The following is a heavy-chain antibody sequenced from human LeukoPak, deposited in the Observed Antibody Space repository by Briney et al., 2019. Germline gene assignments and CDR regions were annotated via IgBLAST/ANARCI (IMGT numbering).Heavy chain of an antibody. CDR1: GYTFTSYA. Sequence: ASVKVSCKASGYTFTSYAINWVRQAPGQGLEWMGMIYPRDGSTSYAQKFQGRVTVTRDTSTSTVHMELSGLRSEDTAVYYCARDQEGFDYWGQGTLVTVSS. V-gene: IGHV1-46*01. CDR3: ARDQEGFDY. CDR2: IYPRDGST. J-gene: IGHJ4*02.